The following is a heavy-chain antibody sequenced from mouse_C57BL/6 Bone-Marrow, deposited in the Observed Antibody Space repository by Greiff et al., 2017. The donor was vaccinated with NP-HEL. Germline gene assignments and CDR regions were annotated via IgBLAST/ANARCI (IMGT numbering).Heavy chain of an antibody. D-gene: IGHD1-1*01. J-gene: IGHJ2*01. CDR3: ARSLITTVVACDY. CDR1: GFTFSDYY. CDR2: ISNGGGST. Sequence: EVKVEESGGGLVQPGGSLKLSCAASGFTFSDYYMYWVRQTPEKRLEWVAYISNGGGSTYYPDTVKGRFTISRDNAKNTLYLQMSRLKSEDTAMYYCARSLITTVVACDYWGQGTTLTVSS. V-gene: IGHV5-12*01.